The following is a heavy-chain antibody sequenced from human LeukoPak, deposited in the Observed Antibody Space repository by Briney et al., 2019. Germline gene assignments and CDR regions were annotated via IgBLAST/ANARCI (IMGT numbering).Heavy chain of an antibody. CDR1: GGTFISYA. D-gene: IGHD2-2*02. V-gene: IGHV1-69*05. CDR2: IIPIFGTA. J-gene: IGHJ5*02. Sequence: SVKVSCKGSGGTFISYAISWVRQAPGQGLEWMGGIIPIFGTANYAQKFQGRVTITTDESTSTAYRELSSLRSEDTAVYYCARAGDCSSTSCYREYNWFDPWGQGTLVTVSS. CDR3: ARAGDCSSTSCYREYNWFDP.